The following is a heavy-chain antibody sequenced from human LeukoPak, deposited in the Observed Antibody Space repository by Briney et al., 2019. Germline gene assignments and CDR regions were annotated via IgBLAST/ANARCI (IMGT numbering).Heavy chain of an antibody. J-gene: IGHJ5*02. CDR1: GFTFTSSA. CDR3: ARDQGPYYYDSSGSGFDP. CDR2: IVVGSGNT. Sequence: GASVKVSCKASGFTFTSSAVQWVRQARGQRLEWIGWIVVGSGNTNYAQKLQGRVTMTTDTSTSTAYMELRSLRSDDTAVYYCARDQGPYYYDSSGSGFDPWGQGTLVTVSS. V-gene: IGHV1-58*01. D-gene: IGHD3-22*01.